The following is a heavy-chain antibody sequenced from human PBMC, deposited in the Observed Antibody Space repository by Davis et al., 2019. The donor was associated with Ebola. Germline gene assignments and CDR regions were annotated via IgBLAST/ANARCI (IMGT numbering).Heavy chain of an antibody. V-gene: IGHV3-11*01. Sequence: GESLKISCAASGFTFSDYYMNWIRQAPGKGLEWVSYISSSGTTMYYADSVKGRFTISRDHAKSSLYLQMTSLRDEETAVYYCTRDTRSSGWYGDFDSWGQGTLVTVSS. CDR2: ISSSGTTM. J-gene: IGHJ4*02. CDR1: GFTFSDYY. D-gene: IGHD6-19*01. CDR3: TRDTRSSGWYGDFDS.